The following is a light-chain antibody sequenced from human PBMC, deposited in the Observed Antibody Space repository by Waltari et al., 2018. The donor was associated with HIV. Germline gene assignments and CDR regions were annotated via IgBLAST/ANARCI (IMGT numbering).Light chain of an antibody. CDR1: SSNIRRTT. J-gene: IGLJ3*02. CDR3: AAWDDSLAWV. V-gene: IGLV1-44*01. Sequence: QAVLTQPPSSSRPPEQRLTISYSESSSNIRRTTVTWYHQQPGTAPNLLIYNNNERPSGVPDRLSGSMSGTSASMAISGLQAEDEADYYCAAWDDSLAWVFGGGNKMSVL. CDR2: NNN.